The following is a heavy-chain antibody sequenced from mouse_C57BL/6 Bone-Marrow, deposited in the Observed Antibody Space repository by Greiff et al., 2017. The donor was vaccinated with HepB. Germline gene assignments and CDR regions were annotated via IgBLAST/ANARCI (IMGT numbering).Heavy chain of an antibody. V-gene: IGHV1-64*01. D-gene: IGHD1-1*01. CDR2: IHPNSGST. CDR1: GYTFTSYW. Sequence: QVQLQQSGAELVKPGASVKLSCKASGYTFTSYWMHWVKQRPGQGLEWIGMIHPNSGSTNYNEKFKSKATLTVDKSSSTAYMQLSSLTSEDSAVYYCARKNYYGSSYSAMDYWGQGTSVTVSS. CDR3: ARKNYYGSSYSAMDY. J-gene: IGHJ4*01.